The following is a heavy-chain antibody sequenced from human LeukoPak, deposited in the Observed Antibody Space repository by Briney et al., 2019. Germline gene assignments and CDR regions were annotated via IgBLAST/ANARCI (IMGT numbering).Heavy chain of an antibody. CDR2: IYYTGST. V-gene: IGHV4-59*01. J-gene: IGHJ5*01. CDR3: ARLATPSTMAARGRSWFES. D-gene: IGHD6-6*01. Sequence: GSLRLSRAASGFTFDDYGMSWVRQPPGKGLEWIGYIYYTGSTNYNPSLKSRVTISVDTSKNQFSLKLSSVTAADTAVYYCARLATPSTMAARGRSWFESWGQGTLVTVSS. CDR1: GFTFDDYG.